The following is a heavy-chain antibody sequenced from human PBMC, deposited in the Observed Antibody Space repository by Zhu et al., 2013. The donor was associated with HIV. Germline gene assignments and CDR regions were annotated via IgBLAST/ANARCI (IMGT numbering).Heavy chain of an antibody. Sequence: QVQLVQSGAEVKKPGSSVKVSCKASGNTFTSYYLHWVRQAPGQGLEWMGIIDPSGGSTSYAEKFQGRVTMTRDTSTSTVYMELSSLRSQDTAVYYCAKYCSGGSCYGYWGQGTLVTVSS. J-gene: IGHJ4*02. CDR2: IDPSGGST. CDR3: AKYCSGGSCYGY. D-gene: IGHD2-15*01. CDR1: GNTFTSYY. V-gene: IGHV1-46*01.